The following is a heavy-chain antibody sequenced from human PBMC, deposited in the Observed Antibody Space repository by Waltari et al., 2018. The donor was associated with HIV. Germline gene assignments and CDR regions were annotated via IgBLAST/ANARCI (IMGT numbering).Heavy chain of an antibody. V-gene: IGHV3-33*01. CDR2: IWSDGSSE. J-gene: IGHJ6*02. CDR1: GFTFKTYG. Sequence: QVQLVESGGGEVQPGKSLIPSCIVSGFTFKTYGMHWVRQAPGKGLDWVAVIWSDGSSEYYADSVKSRFTISRDNSKNTLYLQMNSLRAEDTAVYYCASDYIRFGEGKVRGMDVWGQGTTVTVSS. CDR3: ASDYIRFGEGKVRGMDV. D-gene: IGHD3-10*01.